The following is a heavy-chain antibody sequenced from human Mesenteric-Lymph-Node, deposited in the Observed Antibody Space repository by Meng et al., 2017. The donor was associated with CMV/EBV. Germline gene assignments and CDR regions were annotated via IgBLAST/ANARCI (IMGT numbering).Heavy chain of an antibody. CDR3: ANRRVMTSKFDY. CDR1: SGSISNNNW. Sequence: VSSGSISNNNWWSWVRQPPGKGLEWLGEIYHSGNTNYNHNPSLKSRVTISVDKSKNQFSLSLNSMTAADTAVYYCANRRVMTSKFDYWGQGTLVTVSS. D-gene: IGHD3-16*01. J-gene: IGHJ4*02. V-gene: IGHV4-4*02. CDR2: IYHSGNT.